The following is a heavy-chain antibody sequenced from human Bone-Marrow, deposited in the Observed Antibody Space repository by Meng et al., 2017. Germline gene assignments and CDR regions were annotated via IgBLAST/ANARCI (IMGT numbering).Heavy chain of an antibody. CDR2: INPNSGGT. CDR3: ARLRSSTRGWFDP. CDR1: GYTFTGYY. J-gene: IGHJ5*02. V-gene: IGHV1-2*06. D-gene: IGHD2-2*01. Sequence: ASVKVSCKPSGYTFTGYYMHWVRQAPGQGLEWMGRINPNSGGTNYAQKFQGRVTMTRDTSLSTAYKELSRLRSDDTAVYYCARLRSSTRGWFDPWGQGTLVTVSS.